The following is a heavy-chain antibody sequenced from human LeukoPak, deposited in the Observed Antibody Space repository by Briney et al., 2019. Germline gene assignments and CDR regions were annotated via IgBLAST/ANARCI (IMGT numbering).Heavy chain of an antibody. Sequence: GGSLRLSCAASGFTFSDYYMSWIRQAPGKGLEWVSYISSSGSTIYYAGSVKGRFTISRDNAKDSLYLQMNSLRAEDTAVYYCARLDTIFGVVYYYMDVWGKGTTVTVSS. D-gene: IGHD3-3*01. CDR1: GFTFSDYY. V-gene: IGHV3-11*01. CDR3: ARLDTIFGVVYYYMDV. J-gene: IGHJ6*03. CDR2: ISSSGSTI.